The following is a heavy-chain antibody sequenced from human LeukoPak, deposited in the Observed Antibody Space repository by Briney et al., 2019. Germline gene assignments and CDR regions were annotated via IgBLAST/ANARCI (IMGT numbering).Heavy chain of an antibody. D-gene: IGHD6-13*01. CDR3: ARGYSTSWTYYFDY. J-gene: IGHJ4*02. V-gene: IGHV4-59*01. Sequence: KPSETLSLTSSVSDGGITGYYWGWIRQPPGKGLEWIGHIYSASTNYNPSLKSRVTMSVDTSKNHFSLRLNSVTAADTAVYYCARGYSTSWTYYFDYWGQGALVTVSS. CDR1: DGGITGYY. CDR2: IYSAST.